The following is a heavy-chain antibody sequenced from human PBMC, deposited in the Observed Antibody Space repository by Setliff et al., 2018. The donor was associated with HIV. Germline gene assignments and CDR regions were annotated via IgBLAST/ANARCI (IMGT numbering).Heavy chain of an antibody. CDR3: AADIPTPLAQIDY. V-gene: IGHV3-15*01. D-gene: IGHD2-21*01. CDR1: GFTFSSYS. CDR2: ISRKETGGTT. J-gene: IGHJ4*02. Sequence: GGSLRLSCAASGFTFSSYSMNWVRQAPGKGLEWVGRISRKETGGTTEYAAPVKGRFTISRDDSKNTLYLQMNTMKTEDTAVYYCAADIPTPLAQIDYWGQGTLVTVS.